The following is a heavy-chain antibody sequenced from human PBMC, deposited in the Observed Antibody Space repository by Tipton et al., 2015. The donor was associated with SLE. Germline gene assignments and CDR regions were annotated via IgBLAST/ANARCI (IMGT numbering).Heavy chain of an antibody. D-gene: IGHD2-21*01. J-gene: IGHJ5*02. Sequence: TLSLTCAVYIGSFSGYRWSWIRQPPGKGLEWIGSIYYSGSTYYNPSLKSRVTISVDTSKNQFSLKLSSVTAADTAVYYCARAGGGDSNWFDPWGQGTLVTVSS. V-gene: IGHV4-34*01. CDR3: ARAGGGDSNWFDP. CDR2: IYYSGST. CDR1: IGSFSGYR.